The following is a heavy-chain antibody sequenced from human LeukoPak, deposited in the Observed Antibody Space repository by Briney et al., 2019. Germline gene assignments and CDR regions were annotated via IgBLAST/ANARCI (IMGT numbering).Heavy chain of an antibody. CDR3: AKDLPPTYYYGSGSHDY. CDR2: ISGSGYST. V-gene: IGHV3-23*01. J-gene: IGHJ4*02. Sequence: GGTLRLPCAASGFTFSNCGMSWVRQAPGKGLEWVSTISGSGYSTYYTDSVKGRFTISRDNSKNRLYLQMHSLRAEDAAVYYCAKDLPPTYYYGSGSHDYWGQGTLVTVSS. CDR1: GFTFSNCG. D-gene: IGHD3-10*01.